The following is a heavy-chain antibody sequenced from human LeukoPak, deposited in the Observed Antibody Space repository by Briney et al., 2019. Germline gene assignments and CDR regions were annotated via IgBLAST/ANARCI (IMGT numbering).Heavy chain of an antibody. V-gene: IGHV3-48*01. Sequence: GGSLRLSCAASGFTFTIFGLNWVRQAPGKGPEWVSYIDARSGITYYADSVQGRFTLSRDNARESVFLQMDSLRVDDTAVYYCARGGPNAFDIWGQGTMVTVSS. D-gene: IGHD4/OR15-4a*01. CDR3: ARGGPNAFDI. CDR1: GFTFTIFG. J-gene: IGHJ3*02. CDR2: IDARSGIT.